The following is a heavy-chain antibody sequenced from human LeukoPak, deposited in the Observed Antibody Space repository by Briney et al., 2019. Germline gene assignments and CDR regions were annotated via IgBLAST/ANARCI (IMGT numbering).Heavy chain of an antibody. CDR2: MLSGGGDDK. V-gene: IGHV3-23*01. J-gene: IGHJ4*02. CDR1: GFTFSNYA. Sequence: GGSLRLSSAASGFTFSNYAMSWVRQAPGKGLEWVAGMLSGGGDDKHYADSVQGRFTISRENSKNTLFLQVNSLRAEDTAVYYCVKGSSAWGRYYFDFWGQGTLVAVSS. D-gene: IGHD2-2*01. CDR3: VKGSSAWGRYYFDF.